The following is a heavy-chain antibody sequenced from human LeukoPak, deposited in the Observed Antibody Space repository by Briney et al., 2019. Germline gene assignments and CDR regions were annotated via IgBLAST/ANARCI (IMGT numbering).Heavy chain of an antibody. CDR3: ATALYYYDSSGYYY. J-gene: IGHJ4*02. Sequence: SETLSLTCTVSGGSISNYYWGWIRQPPGKGLEWIGYIYYSGSTNYNPSLKSRVTISVDTSKNQFSLKLSSVTAADTAVYYCATALYYYDSSGYYYWGQGTLVTVSS. D-gene: IGHD3-22*01. V-gene: IGHV4-59*12. CDR2: IYYSGST. CDR1: GGSISNYY.